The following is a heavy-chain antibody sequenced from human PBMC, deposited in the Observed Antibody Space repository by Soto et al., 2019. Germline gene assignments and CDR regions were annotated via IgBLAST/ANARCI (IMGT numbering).Heavy chain of an antibody. Sequence: SETLSLTCTVSGGSVSSGSYYWSWIRQPPGKGLEWIGYIYYSGSTNYNPSLKSRVTMSVDTSKNHFSLKVRSVTAADTAVYYCARSAIMGFEVAGHFDNWGQGTLVTVSS. CDR3: ARSAIMGFEVAGHFDN. V-gene: IGHV4-61*03. CDR2: IYYSGST. J-gene: IGHJ4*02. D-gene: IGHD3-3*01. CDR1: GGSVSSGSYY.